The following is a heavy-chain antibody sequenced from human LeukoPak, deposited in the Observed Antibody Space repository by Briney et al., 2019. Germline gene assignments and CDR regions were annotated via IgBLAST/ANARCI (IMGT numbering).Heavy chain of an antibody. V-gene: IGHV1-69*05. CDR2: IIPIFGTA. CDR1: GGTFSSYA. CDR3: ARDPHGYSSSYDDAFDI. J-gene: IGHJ3*02. Sequence: GSSVKVSCKASGGTFSSYAISWVRQAPGQGLEWMGRIIPIFGTANYAQKFQGRVTITTDESTSPAYMELSSLRSEDTAVYYCARDPHGYSSSYDDAFDIWGQGTMVTVSS. D-gene: IGHD6-13*01.